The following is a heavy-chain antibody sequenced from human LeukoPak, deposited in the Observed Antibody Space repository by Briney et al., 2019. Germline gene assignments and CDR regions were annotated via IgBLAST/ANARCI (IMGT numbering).Heavy chain of an antibody. CDR2: IYYSGST. CDR1: GGSISSYY. J-gene: IGHJ5*02. V-gene: IGHV4-59*12. Sequence: SETLSLTCTVSGGSISSYYWSWIRQPPGKGLEWIGYIYYSGSTNYNPSLKSRVTISVDTSKNQFSLKLSSVTAADTAVYYCARDLEDYGSGSPSGDNWFDPWGQGTLVPVSS. D-gene: IGHD3-10*01. CDR3: ARDLEDYGSGSPSGDNWFDP.